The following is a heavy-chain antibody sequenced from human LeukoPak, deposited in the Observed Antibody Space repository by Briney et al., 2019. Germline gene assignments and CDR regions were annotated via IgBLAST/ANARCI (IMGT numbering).Heavy chain of an antibody. CDR1: GGSIISGTYY. J-gene: IGHJ4*02. D-gene: IGHD3-3*01. CDR2: MSYSGRT. Sequence: SETLSLTCTVSGGSIISGTYYWGWVRQAPGKGLEWIGSMSYSGRTYQNQSLKSRLTISVDTSKNQLSLKLSSVTAADTAVYYCARLWSGFRPPDYWGQGTPVTVSS. CDR3: ARLWSGFRPPDY. V-gene: IGHV4-39*01.